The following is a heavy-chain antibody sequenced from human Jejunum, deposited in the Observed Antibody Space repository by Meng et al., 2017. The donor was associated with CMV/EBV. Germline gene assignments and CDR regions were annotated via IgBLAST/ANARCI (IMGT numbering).Heavy chain of an antibody. Sequence: YWMTWVRQAAGKGLEWVANIRQDATADYYVDSVKGRFTISRDNAKNSLFLQMNSLKAEDAAMYYCARVGDYFCINNGCYTNYFDYWGQGALVTVSS. CDR1: YW. V-gene: IGHV3-7*02. CDR2: IRQDATAD. J-gene: IGHJ4*02. CDR3: ARVGDYFCINNGCYTNYFDY. D-gene: IGHD2-2*02.